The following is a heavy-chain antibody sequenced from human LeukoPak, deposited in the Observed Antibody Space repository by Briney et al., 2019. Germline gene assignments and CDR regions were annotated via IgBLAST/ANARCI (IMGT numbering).Heavy chain of an antibody. CDR1: GFTFSSYA. D-gene: IGHD3-22*01. V-gene: IGHV3-23*01. CDR3: AKDLISYYYDSSGYYPTFDY. Sequence: GGSLRLSCAASGFTFSSYAMSWVRQAPGKGLEWVSAISGSGGSTYYADSVKGRFTISRDNSKNTLYLQMNSLRAADTAVYYCAKDLISYYYDSSGYYPTFDYWGQGTLVTVSS. CDR2: ISGSGGST. J-gene: IGHJ4*02.